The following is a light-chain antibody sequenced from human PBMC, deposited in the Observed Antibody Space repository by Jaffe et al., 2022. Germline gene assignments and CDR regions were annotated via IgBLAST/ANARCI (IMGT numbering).Light chain of an antibody. V-gene: IGKV3-20*01. CDR1: QSVSSSY. CDR2: GAS. Sequence: EIVLTQSPGTLSLSPGERATLSCRASQSVSSSYLAWYQQKPGQAPRLFIYGASSRATGIPDRFSGSGSGTDFTLTISRLEPEDFAVYYCQHHGSSRYTFGQGTKLEIK. J-gene: IGKJ2*01. CDR3: QHHGSSRYT.